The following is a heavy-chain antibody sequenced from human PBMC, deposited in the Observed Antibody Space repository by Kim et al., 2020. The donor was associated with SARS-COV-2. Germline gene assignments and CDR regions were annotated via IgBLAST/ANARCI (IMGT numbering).Heavy chain of an antibody. J-gene: IGHJ4*02. CDR2: INYIGNT. V-gene: IGHV4-39*01. D-gene: IGHD1-1*01. CDR1: GGSISSSAFY. Sequence: SETLSLICTVSGGSISSSAFYWGWIRQPPVKGLEWIGSINYIGNTYYKLSLRGRVTMSVDTSNNEFSLELSSLTTTDTSNYFCAGHPQGSLSLEYWGLGTLVTVSS. CDR3: AGHPQGSLSLEY.